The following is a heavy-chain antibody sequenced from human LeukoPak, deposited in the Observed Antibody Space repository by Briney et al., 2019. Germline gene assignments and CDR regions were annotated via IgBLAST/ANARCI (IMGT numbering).Heavy chain of an antibody. D-gene: IGHD5-18*01. J-gene: IGHJ4*02. CDR3: ASPRGFSYGYFDY. CDR2: IYYRKNT. Sequence: SEALSLTCTVSGGSISSSSAYWGWIRQPPGKGLEWIGSIYYRKNTYYNPSLKSRVTISADTSKNQFSLTLGSVSATDTAVYYCASPRGFSYGYFDYWGQGTLVTVSS. V-gene: IGHV4-39*01. CDR1: GGSISSSSAY.